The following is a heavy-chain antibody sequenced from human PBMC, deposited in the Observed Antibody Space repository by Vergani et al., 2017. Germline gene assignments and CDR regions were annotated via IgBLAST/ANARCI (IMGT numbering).Heavy chain of an antibody. V-gene: IGHV4-59*01. D-gene: IGHD6-13*01. CDR2: IYYSGST. Sequence: QVQLQESGPGLVKPSETLSLTCTVSGGSISSYYWSWIRQPPGKGLEWIGYIYYSGSTNYNPSLKSRVTISVDTSKNQFSLKLSSVTAADTAVYYCARDFAGEWYFDVWGRGTLVTVSP. CDR3: ARDFAGEWYFDV. J-gene: IGHJ2*01. CDR1: GGSISSYY.